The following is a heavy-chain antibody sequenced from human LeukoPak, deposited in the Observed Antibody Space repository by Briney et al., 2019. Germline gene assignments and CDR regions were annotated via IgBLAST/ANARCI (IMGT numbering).Heavy chain of an antibody. V-gene: IGHV1-8*01. J-gene: IGHJ5*02. CDR3: ATVGYCASPACDISYNWFDP. CDR1: GYTFTSYE. D-gene: IGHD2-8*01. CDR2: MNPNTGNT. Sequence: ASVKVSCKASGYTFTSYEINWVRQATGQGLEWMGWMNPNTGNTDYAQKFQGRVTMTRDISTSTAYLELSSLTSEDTAVYFCATVGYCASPACDISYNWFDPWGQGTLVTVSS.